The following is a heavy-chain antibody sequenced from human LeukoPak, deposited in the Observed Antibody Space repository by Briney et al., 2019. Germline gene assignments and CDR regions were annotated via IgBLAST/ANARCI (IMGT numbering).Heavy chain of an antibody. V-gene: IGHV4-31*03. D-gene: IGHD3/OR15-3a*01. J-gene: IGHJ4*02. CDR1: GGSISSGGYY. Sequence: SETLSLTCTVSGGSISSGGYYWSWIRQHPGKGLEWIGYIHYSGSTYYNPSLKSRFTISVDTSKNQFSLKLSSVTAADRAVYYWASRTGYRSGTFDYWGQGPLFTASS. CDR3: ASRTGYRSGTFDY. CDR2: IHYSGST.